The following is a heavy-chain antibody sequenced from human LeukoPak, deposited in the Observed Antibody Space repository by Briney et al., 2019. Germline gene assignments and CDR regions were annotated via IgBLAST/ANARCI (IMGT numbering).Heavy chain of an antibody. J-gene: IGHJ4*02. Sequence: PGASLRLSRAASGFTFSSYAMSWVRQAPGKGLEWVSGISGSGGSTYYADSVKGRFTISRDNSKNTVHLQMNSLRGEDTAVYYCAKQMENIAVAGPGVDYWGQGTLVTVSS. D-gene: IGHD6-13*01. V-gene: IGHV3-23*01. CDR1: GFTFSSYA. CDR2: ISGSGGST. CDR3: AKQMENIAVAGPGVDY.